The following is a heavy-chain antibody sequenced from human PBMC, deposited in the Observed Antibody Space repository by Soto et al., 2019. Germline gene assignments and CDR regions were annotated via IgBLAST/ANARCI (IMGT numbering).Heavy chain of an antibody. CDR3: ARLEYYYDSSGIIDY. V-gene: IGHV1-18*01. CDR2: ISAYNGNT. D-gene: IGHD3-22*01. CDR1: GYTFTSYG. J-gene: IGHJ4*02. Sequence: VASVKVSCKASGYTFTSYGISWVRQAPGQGLEWMGWISAYNGNTNYAQKLQGRVTMTTDTSTSTAYMELRSLRSDDTAVYYCARLEYYYDSSGIIDYWGQGTLVTVSS.